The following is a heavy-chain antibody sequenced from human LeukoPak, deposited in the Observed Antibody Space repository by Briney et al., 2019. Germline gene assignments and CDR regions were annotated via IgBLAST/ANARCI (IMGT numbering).Heavy chain of an antibody. Sequence: SVKVSCKASGGTFSSYAIRWVRQAPGQGLEWMGVIIPIFGTANYAQKFQGRVTITADESTSTAYMELSRLRSEDTAVYYCAREAYCSSTSCYYWRGYYYYGMDVWGQGTAVTVSS. CDR2: IIPIFGTA. V-gene: IGHV1-69*13. J-gene: IGHJ6*02. CDR1: GGTFSSYA. D-gene: IGHD2-2*01. CDR3: AREAYCSSTSCYYWRGYYYYGMDV.